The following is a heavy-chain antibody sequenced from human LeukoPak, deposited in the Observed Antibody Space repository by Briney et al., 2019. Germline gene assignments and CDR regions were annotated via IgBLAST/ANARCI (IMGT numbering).Heavy chain of an antibody. CDR2: IWYDGSNK. Sequence: PWGSLRLSCAASGFTFSSYGRHWVRQAPGKGLEWVAVIWYDGSNKYYADSVKGRFTISRDNSKNTLYLQMNSLRAEDTAVYYCPKGYCSSTSCYPTADYYYYGMDVWGQGTTVTVPS. CDR1: GFTFSSYG. CDR3: PKGYCSSTSCYPTADYYYYGMDV. J-gene: IGHJ6*02. V-gene: IGHV3-33*06. D-gene: IGHD2-2*01.